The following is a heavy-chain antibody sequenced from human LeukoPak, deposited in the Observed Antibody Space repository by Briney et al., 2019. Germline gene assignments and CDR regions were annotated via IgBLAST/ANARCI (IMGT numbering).Heavy chain of an antibody. D-gene: IGHD3-22*01. CDR2: GIPIFGTA. Sequence: GASVKVSCKASGGTFSSYAISWGRQAPGQGLGWMGGGIPIFGTANYAQKFQGRVTITADKSTSTAYIELSSMRSEDTAVHYCARAGSSGYYFWYYFDYWGQATLVTVSS. CDR3: ARAGSSGYYFWYYFDY. CDR1: GGTFSSYA. V-gene: IGHV1-69*06. J-gene: IGHJ4*02.